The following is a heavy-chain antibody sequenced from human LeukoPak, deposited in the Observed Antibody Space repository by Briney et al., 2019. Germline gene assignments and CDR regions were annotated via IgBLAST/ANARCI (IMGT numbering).Heavy chain of an antibody. V-gene: IGHV4-59*01. J-gene: IGHJ6*03. CDR3: ARTTEGGYTYNYFYYYYMDV. Sequence: SETLSLTCTVSGGSISSYYWGWIRQPPGKGLEWIGYIYYSGSTNYNPSLKSRISISVDTSKNQFSLKLSSVTAADTAVYYCARTTEGGYTYNYFYYYYMDVWGKGTTVTISS. D-gene: IGHD5-18*01. CDR1: GGSISSYY. CDR2: IYYSGST.